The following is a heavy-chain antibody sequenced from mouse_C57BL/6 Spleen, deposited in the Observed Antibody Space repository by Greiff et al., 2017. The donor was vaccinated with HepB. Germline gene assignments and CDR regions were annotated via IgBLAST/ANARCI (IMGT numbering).Heavy chain of an antibody. J-gene: IGHJ1*03. V-gene: IGHV1-19*01. D-gene: IGHD1-1*01. CDR2: INPYNGGT. Sequence: EVQLQQSGPVLVKPGASVKMSCKASGYTFTDYYMNWVKQSHGKSLEWIGVINPYNGGTSYNQTFKGKATLTVDKSSSTAYMELNSLTSEASAVYYCARFPYYDGSRPWYFDVWGTGTTVTVSA. CDR1: GYTFTDYY. CDR3: ARFPYYDGSRPWYFDV.